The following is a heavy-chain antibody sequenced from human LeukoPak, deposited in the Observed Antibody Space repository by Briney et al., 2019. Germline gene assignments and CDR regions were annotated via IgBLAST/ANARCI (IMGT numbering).Heavy chain of an antibody. D-gene: IGHD3-22*01. J-gene: IGHJ4*02. CDR3: ASRLYYYDSSGYYDY. CDR2: IYYSGST. Sequence: SETLSLTCAVYGGSFSGYYWSWIRQPPGKGLEWIGYIYYSGSTNYNPSLKSRVTISVDTSKNQFSLKLSSVTAADTAVYYCASRLYYYDSSGYYDYWGQGTLVTVSS. V-gene: IGHV4-59*08. CDR1: GGSFSGYY.